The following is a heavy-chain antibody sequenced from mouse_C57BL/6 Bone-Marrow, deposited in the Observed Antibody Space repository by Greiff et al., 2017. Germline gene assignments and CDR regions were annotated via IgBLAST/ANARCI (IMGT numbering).Heavy chain of an antibody. V-gene: IGHV10-1*01. D-gene: IGHD2-3*01. CDR3: VSHDGCFDV. CDR1: GFSFNTYA. J-gene: IGHJ1*03. CDR2: IRSKSNNYAT. Sequence: EVQLVESGGGLVQPKGSLKLSCAASGFSFNTYAMNWVRQAPGKGLEWVARIRSKSNNYATYYADSVKDRFTISRDDSESMLYLQMNTLKTEDTAMYYCVSHDGCFDVWGTGTTVTVSS.